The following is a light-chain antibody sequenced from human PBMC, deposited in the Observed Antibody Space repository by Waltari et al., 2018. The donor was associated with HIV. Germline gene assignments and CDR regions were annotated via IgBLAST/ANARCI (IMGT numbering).Light chain of an antibody. CDR3: LQTYSSPWT. CDR2: AAS. V-gene: IGKV1-39*01. Sequence: DIQMTQSPSSLPASVGDRLTITCRASQSISSYLNWYQHKQGRAPELLSYAASSLQTGVTSRVSASGFGTDFTHTSNSRQPEDFAAYGCLQTYSSPWTFGQGTKV. CDR1: QSISSY. J-gene: IGKJ1*01.